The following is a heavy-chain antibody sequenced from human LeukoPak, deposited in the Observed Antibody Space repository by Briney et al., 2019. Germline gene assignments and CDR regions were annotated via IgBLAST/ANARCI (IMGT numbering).Heavy chain of an antibody. J-gene: IGHJ5*02. CDR2: IYHSGST. V-gene: IGHV4-30-2*01. CDR3: ARAVLRHSADCSSTSCYRNTDGLPKNWFDP. CDR1: GGSISSGGYS. D-gene: IGHD2-2*01. Sequence: PSQTLSLTCAVSGGSISSGGYSWSWIRQPPGKGLEWIGYIYHSGSTYYNPSLKSRVTISVDRSKNQFSLKLSSVTAADTAVYYCARAVLRHSADCSSTSCYRNTDGLPKNWFDPWGQGTLVTVSS.